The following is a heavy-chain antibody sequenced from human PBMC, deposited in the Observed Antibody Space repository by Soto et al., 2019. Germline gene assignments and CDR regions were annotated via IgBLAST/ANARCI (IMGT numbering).Heavy chain of an antibody. CDR2: IYYSGST. V-gene: IGHV4-31*03. D-gene: IGHD3-22*01. CDR3: ARTSYDSSGTAADP. J-gene: IGHJ5*02. Sequence: SETLSLTCTVSGGSISSGVYYWSWIRQHPGKGLEWIGYIYYSGSTYYNPSLKSRVTISVDTSKNQFSLKLSSVTAADTAVYYCARTSYDSSGTAADPWGQGTLVTVSS. CDR1: GGSISSGVYY.